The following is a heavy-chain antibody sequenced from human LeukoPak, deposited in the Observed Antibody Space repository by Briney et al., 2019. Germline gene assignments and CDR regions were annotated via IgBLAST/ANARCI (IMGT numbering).Heavy chain of an antibody. J-gene: IGHJ5*02. CDR3: ARESDIVVVPAAIEVPRALDP. D-gene: IGHD2-2*01. CDR1: GYTFTGYY. CDR2: INPNSGGT. Sequence: ASVKVSCKASGYTFTGYYMHWVRLAPGQGLEWMGWINPNSGGTNYAQKFQGRVTMTRDTSISTAYMELSRLRSDDTAVYYCARESDIVVVPAAIEVPRALDPWGQGTLVTVSS. V-gene: IGHV1-2*02.